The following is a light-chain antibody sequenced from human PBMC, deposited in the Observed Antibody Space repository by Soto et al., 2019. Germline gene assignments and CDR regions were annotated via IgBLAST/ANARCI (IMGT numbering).Light chain of an antibody. CDR1: SSDVGGYNF. CDR3: RSYTSISTYLV. V-gene: IGLV2-14*01. J-gene: IGLJ2*01. Sequence: QSALTQPASVSGSPGQSITISCAGTSSDVGGYNFVSWYQQHPGKAPKLMIFEVSNRPSGVSNRFSGSKSGNTASLTISGLQAEDEALYYCRSYTSISTYLVSGGGTQLTVL. CDR2: EVS.